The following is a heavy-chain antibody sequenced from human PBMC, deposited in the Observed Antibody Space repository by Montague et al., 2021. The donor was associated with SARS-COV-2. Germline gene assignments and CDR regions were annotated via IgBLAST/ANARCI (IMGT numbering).Heavy chain of an antibody. V-gene: IGHV4-34*01. CDR1: GGSFSTYY. D-gene: IGHD6-19*01. Sequence: SETLSLTCAVYGGSFSTYYWAWIRQSPGKGLEWIGNIDHSGNTNYNPSLKSRVSISVDTSSSQFSLKLSSVTAADTAVYYCARSWGQWPLWGYYFDYWGQGTLVTVSS. J-gene: IGHJ4*02. CDR2: IDHSGNT. CDR3: ARSWGQWPLWGYYFDY.